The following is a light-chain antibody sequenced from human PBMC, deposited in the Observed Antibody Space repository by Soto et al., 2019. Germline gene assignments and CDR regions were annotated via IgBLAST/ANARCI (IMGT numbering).Light chain of an antibody. CDR1: QSLGNTDGITD. Sequence: DIVLTQTPLSSPVTLGQPASISCRSSQSLGNTDGITDLSWLHQRPGQPPSLQLYRVSDRFSGVRDRFSGSRAGTDFTLKISRVEAEDFGVYYCIQAAQYPHTIGQGTKLEI. CDR3: IQAAQYPHT. CDR2: RVS. V-gene: IGKV2-24*01. J-gene: IGKJ2*01.